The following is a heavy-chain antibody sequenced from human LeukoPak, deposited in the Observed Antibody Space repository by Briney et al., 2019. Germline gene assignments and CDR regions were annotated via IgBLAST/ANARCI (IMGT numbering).Heavy chain of an antibody. CDR2: ISSSGSTI. D-gene: IGHD3-16*01. CDR3: ARVTANLTFDP. CDR1: GFTFSSYE. V-gene: IGHV3-48*03. Sequence: GGSLRLSCAASGFTFSSYEMNWVRQAPGKGLEWVSYISSSGSTIYYADSVKGRFTISRDNAKNSLYLQMNSLRAEDTAVYYCARVTANLTFDPWGQGTLVTVSS. J-gene: IGHJ5*02.